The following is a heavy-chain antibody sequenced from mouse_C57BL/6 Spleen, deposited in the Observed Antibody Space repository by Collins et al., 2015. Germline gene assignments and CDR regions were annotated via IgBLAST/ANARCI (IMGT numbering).Heavy chain of an antibody. J-gene: IGHJ3*01. CDR1: GYAFSSSW. Sequence: QVQLQQSGPELVKPGASVKISCKASGYAFSSSWMNWVKQRPGQGLEWIGRIYPGDGDTNYNGKFKDKATLTADKSSSTAYMRLSSLTSVDSAVYFCARKGKDDYDGGFAYWGQGTLVTVSA. D-gene: IGHD2-4*01. CDR3: ARKGKDDYDGGFAY. V-gene: IGHV1-82*01. CDR2: IYPGDGDT.